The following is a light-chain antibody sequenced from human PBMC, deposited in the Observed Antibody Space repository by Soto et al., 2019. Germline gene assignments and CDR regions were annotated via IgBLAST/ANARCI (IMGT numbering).Light chain of an antibody. J-gene: IGLJ2*01. Sequence: QSVLTQPPSVSGAPRRRVTISCTGSSSNIGAGYDVHWYQQFPGTAPKLLIYTNINRPSGVPDRFSGSRSGTSASLAITGLQAEDEADYYCQSYDSSLNGGIFGGGTQLTVL. V-gene: IGLV1-40*01. CDR1: SSNIGAGYD. CDR3: QSYDSSLNGGI. CDR2: TNI.